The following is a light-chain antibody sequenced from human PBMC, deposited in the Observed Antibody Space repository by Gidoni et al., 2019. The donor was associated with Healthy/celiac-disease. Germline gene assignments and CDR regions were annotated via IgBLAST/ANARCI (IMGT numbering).Light chain of an antibody. CDR3: QQYYRTPRT. J-gene: IGKJ5*01. CDR1: QSVLYSSNNKNY. CDR2: WAS. V-gene: IGKV4-1*01. Sequence: DFVMTQSPDSLAVSLGERATINCKSSQSVLYSSNNKNYLAWYQQKPGQPPKLLIDWASTRESGVPDRFSGSGSGTDFTLTISSLQAEDVAVYYCQQYYRTPRTLGQGTRLEIK.